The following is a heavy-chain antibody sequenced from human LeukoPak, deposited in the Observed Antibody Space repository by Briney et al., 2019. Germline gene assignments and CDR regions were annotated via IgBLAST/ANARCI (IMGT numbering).Heavy chain of an antibody. CDR2: IIPIFGTA. V-gene: IGHV1-69*13. J-gene: IGHJ4*02. D-gene: IGHD6-13*01. CDR1: GYTFTGYY. Sequence: SVKVSCKASGYTFTGYYMHWVRQAPGQGLEWMGGIIPIFGTANYAQKFQGRVTITVDESTSTAYMELSSLRSEDTAVYYCARGNSSSWYWEDYWGQGTLVTVSS. CDR3: ARGNSSSWYWEDY.